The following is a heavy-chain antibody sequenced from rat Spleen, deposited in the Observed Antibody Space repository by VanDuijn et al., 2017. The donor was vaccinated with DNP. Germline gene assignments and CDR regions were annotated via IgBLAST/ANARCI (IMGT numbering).Heavy chain of an antibody. J-gene: IGHJ1*01. Sequence: EVQLVESGGDLVQPGRSLKLSCVASGFTFNNYWMTWIRQVPGKGLEWFASITSSGSDTYYPDSVKGRFTISRDNARNTLYLQMDSLRSEDTATYYCTTEGDISSYWYFDFWGPGTMVTVSS. CDR3: TTEGDISSYWYFDF. D-gene: IGHD4-1*01. CDR1: GFTFNNYW. V-gene: IGHV5-31*01. CDR2: ITSSGSDT.